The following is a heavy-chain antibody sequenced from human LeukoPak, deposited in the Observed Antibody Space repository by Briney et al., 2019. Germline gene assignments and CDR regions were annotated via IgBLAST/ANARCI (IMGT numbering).Heavy chain of an antibody. CDR2: ISSSSSYI. CDR1: GFTFSSYS. D-gene: IGHD2-21*02. Sequence: GGSLRLSCAASGFTFSSYSMNWVRQAPGKGLEWVSSISSSSSYIYYADSVKGRFTISRDNAKDSLYLQINSLRAEDTAVYYCARDSHADCGGDCYSGLVSDYWGQGTLVTVSS. V-gene: IGHV3-21*01. CDR3: ARDSHADCGGDCYSGLVSDY. J-gene: IGHJ4*02.